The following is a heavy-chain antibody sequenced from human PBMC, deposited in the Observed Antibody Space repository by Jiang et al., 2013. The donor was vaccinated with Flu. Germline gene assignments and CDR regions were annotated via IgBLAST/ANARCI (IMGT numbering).Heavy chain of an antibody. CDR1: GYTFTGYY. D-gene: IGHD3-22*01. CDR2: INPNSGGT. V-gene: IGHV1-2*02. J-gene: IGHJ4*02. Sequence: GAEVKKPGASVKVSCKASGYTFTGYYMHWVRQAPGQGLEWMGWINPNSGGTNYAQKFQGRVTMTRDTSISTAYMELSRLRSDDTAVYYCAREDYYDSSGYYYGYFVLLGPREPWSPSPQ. CDR3: AREDYYDSSGYYYGYFVL.